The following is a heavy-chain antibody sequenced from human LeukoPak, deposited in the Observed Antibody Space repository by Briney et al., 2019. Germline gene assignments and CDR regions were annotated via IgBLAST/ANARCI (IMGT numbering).Heavy chain of an antibody. D-gene: IGHD2-2*03. J-gene: IGHJ5*02. CDR3: ARKLGHCSSTSCYGVNWFDA. Sequence: ASVKVSCKASGYTFTSYGISWVRQAPGQGLEWVGWISAYNGNTNYAQKLQGRVTMTTDTSTSTAYMELRSLRSEDTAVYYCARKLGHCSSTSCYGVNWFDAWGQGTLVTVSS. CDR2: ISAYNGNT. V-gene: IGHV1-18*01. CDR1: GYTFTSYG.